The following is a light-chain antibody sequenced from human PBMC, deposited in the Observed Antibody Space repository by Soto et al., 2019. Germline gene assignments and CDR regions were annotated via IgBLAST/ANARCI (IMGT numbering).Light chain of an antibody. CDR2: DVS. V-gene: IGLV2-14*01. CDR3: SSYTGSSPVV. J-gene: IGLJ2*01. CDR1: SSDVGGYNY. Sequence: QSALTQPASVSGSPGQSITISCTGTSSDVGGYNYVSWYQQHPGKAPKLMIYDVSNRPSELSNRFSGSKSGNTASLTISGLQAEDEADYYCSSYTGSSPVVFGGGTKLTVL.